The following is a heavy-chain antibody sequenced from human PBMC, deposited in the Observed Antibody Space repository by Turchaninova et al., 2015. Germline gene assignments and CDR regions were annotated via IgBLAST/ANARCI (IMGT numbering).Heavy chain of an antibody. Sequence: YWGWTGPPPGEGRGGIGRIQYMGSTYYNPSLQSRVTISVDTSENQFSLKLGSVTAANTAVDYCARGKKNSGYYFNYWGQGTLGTVSS. CDR3: ARGKKNSGYYFNY. V-gene: IGHV4-39*01. CDR1: Y. CDR2: IQYMGST. D-gene: IGHD1-26*01. J-gene: IGHJ4*02.